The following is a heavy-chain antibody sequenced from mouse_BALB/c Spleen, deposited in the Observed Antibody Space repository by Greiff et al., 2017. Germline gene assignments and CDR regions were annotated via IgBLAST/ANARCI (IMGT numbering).Heavy chain of an antibody. J-gene: IGHJ1*01. CDR2: INPGSGGT. CDR1: GYAFTNYL. CDR3: AKERGYDYEYFDV. Sequence: QVQLQQSGAELVRPGTSVKVSCKASGYAFTNYLIEWVKQRPGQGLEWIGVINPGSGGTNYNEKFKGKATLTADKTSSTAYMQLSSLTSDDSAVYFCAKERGYDYEYFDVWGAGTTVTVSS. V-gene: IGHV1-54*01. D-gene: IGHD2-4*01.